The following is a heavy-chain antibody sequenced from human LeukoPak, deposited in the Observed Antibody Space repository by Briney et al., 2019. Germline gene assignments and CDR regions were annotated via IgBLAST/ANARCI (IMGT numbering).Heavy chain of an antibody. J-gene: IGHJ4*02. CDR3: ARGSVLRYFDWLLYTFFDY. D-gene: IGHD3-9*01. V-gene: IGHV1-2*02. CDR1: GYTFTGYY. Sequence: ASVKVSCKASGYTFTGYYMHWVRQAPGQGLEWMGWINPNSGGTNYAQKFQGRVTMTRDTSISTAYMELSRLRSDDTAVYYCARGSVLRYFDWLLYTFFDYWGQGTLVTVSS. CDR2: INPNSGGT.